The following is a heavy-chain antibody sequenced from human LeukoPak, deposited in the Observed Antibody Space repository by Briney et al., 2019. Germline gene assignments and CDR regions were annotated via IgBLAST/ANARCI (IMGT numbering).Heavy chain of an antibody. CDR3: ARDLLAATTTTGRSLDY. CDR2: ISSRISST. J-gene: IGHJ4*02. D-gene: IGHD1-1*01. Sequence: GGSLRLSCAASGFTFSSYSLNWVRQAPGKGLEWVSSISSRISSTYYADSVKGRFTISRDNSKNSLYLQMNSLRAEDTAVYYCARDLLAATTTTGRSLDYWGQGTLVTVSS. V-gene: IGHV3-21*01. CDR1: GFTFSSYS.